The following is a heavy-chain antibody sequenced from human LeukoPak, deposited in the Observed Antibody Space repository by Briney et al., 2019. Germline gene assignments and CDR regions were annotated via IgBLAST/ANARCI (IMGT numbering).Heavy chain of an antibody. CDR2: IYYGGSS. V-gene: IGHV4-59*08. CDR3: AIIPPGYSYGFDY. CDR1: GGSFGGYY. J-gene: IGHJ4*02. D-gene: IGHD5-18*01. Sequence: PSETLSLTCTVSGGSFGGYYWSWIRQSPGKELEWIGCIYYGGSSQYNPSLKSRVSISLDTSKNQFSLRLSSVTAADTAVYYCAIIPPGYSYGFDYWGQGTLVTVSS.